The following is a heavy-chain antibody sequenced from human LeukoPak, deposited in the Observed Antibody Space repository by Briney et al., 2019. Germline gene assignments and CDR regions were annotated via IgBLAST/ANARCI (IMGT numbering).Heavy chain of an antibody. J-gene: IGHJ6*02. CDR3: AKGLFGGMDV. D-gene: IGHD3-22*01. V-gene: IGHV3-74*01. Sequence: PGGSLRLSCVASGFTFSSYWMHWVRQDPRKGLVWVSRISGDGRNINYADSVRGRFTISRDNSKNTLYLQMNSLRAEDTAVYYCAKGLFGGMDVWGQGTTVTVSS. CDR2: ISGDGRNI. CDR1: GFTFSSYW.